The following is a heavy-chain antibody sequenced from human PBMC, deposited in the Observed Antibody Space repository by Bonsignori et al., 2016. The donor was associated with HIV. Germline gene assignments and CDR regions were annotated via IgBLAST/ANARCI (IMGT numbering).Heavy chain of an antibody. V-gene: IGHV3-23*04. CDR3: AKSRDATFYDILRNRAISPPDC. J-gene: IGHJ4*02. D-gene: IGHD3-9*01. CDR2: ISASGGTT. CDR1: GFTFSNYA. Sequence: EVQLVESGGGLVQPGGSLRLSCATSGFTFSNYAMNWVRQAPGKGLEWVSAISASGGTTYYADSVKGRFTISRDNSKNTLYLQINSLRAEDTAVYYCAKSRDATFYDILRNRAISPPDCWGQGTLVTVSS.